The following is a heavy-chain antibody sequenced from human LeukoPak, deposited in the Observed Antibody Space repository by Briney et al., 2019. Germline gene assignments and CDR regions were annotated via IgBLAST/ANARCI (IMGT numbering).Heavy chain of an antibody. Sequence: GGSLRLSCAASGFTFSSYWLHWVRQAPGKGLVWVSCINADGSSTSYADSVKGRFTISRDNAKNTLYVQMDSLRAEDTAVYYCTRVGYIDEGIDYWGQGTLVTVSS. V-gene: IGHV3-74*01. CDR3: TRVGYIDEGIDY. CDR2: INADGSST. J-gene: IGHJ4*02. CDR1: GFTFSSYW. D-gene: IGHD5-24*01.